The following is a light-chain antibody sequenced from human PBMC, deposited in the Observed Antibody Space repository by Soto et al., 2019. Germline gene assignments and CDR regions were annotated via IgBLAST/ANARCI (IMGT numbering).Light chain of an antibody. J-gene: IGLJ3*02. V-gene: IGLV2-14*01. CDR3: SSYTSSSTLEV. CDR2: EVS. CDR1: SRDVGGYNF. Sequence: QSALTQPASVSGSPGQSITISCTGTSRDVGGYNFVAWFQQYPGKAPKLMIYEVSNRPSGVSNRFSGSKSGNTASLTISGLQAEDEADYYCSSYTSSSTLEVFGGGTTLTVL.